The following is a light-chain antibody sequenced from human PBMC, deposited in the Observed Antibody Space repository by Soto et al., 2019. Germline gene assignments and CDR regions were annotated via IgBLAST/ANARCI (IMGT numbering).Light chain of an antibody. Sequence: DIQMTQSPSSLSASVGDRVTITCRASQSISSYLNWYQQKPGKAPKLLIYTASSLQSGVPSRFSGSGYGTDFTLSISSLQPEDFATYYCQQSYSSPLPFGGGTKVDI. CDR2: TAS. J-gene: IGKJ4*01. V-gene: IGKV1-39*01. CDR3: QQSYSSPLP. CDR1: QSISSY.